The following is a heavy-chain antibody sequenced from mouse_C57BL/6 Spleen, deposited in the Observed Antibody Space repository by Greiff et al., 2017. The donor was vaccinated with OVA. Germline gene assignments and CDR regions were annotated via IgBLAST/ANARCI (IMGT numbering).Heavy chain of an antibody. V-gene: IGHV2-2*01. J-gene: IGHJ3*01. CDR2: IWSGGST. Sequence: VQGVESGPGLVQPSQSLSITCTVSGFSLTSYGVHWVRQSPGKGLEWLGVIWSGGSTDYNAAFISRLSISKDNSKSQVFFKMNSLQADDTAIYYCARKEDDYDGAWFAYWGQGTLVTVSA. CDR3: ARKEDDYDGAWFAY. D-gene: IGHD2-4*01. CDR1: GFSLTSYG.